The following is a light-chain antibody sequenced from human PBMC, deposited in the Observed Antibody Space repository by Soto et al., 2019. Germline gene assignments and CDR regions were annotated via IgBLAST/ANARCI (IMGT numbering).Light chain of an antibody. J-gene: IGKJ2*01. CDR3: QQSYSTPPYT. Sequence: DIQMTQSPSSLSASVGDRVTITCRASQSISSYLNWYQQKPGKAPKLLIYAASSLQSGVPSRFSGSGSGTDFTLTISSLQPEDFATYYCQQSYSTPPYTVGQGTNLEIK. CDR1: QSISSY. V-gene: IGKV1-39*01. CDR2: AAS.